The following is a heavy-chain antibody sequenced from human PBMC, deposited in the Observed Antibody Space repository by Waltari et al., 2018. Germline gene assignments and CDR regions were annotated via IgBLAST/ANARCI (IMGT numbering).Heavy chain of an antibody. Sequence: EVQLVESGGGLVQPGGSLRLSCAASGFTFSSYSLNWLRRAPGKGLEWVSYISSSSSTIYYADSVKGRFTISRDNAKNSLYLQMNSLRAEDTAVYYCARSFYGDYNAFDIWGQGTMVTVSS. CDR3: ARSFYGDYNAFDI. J-gene: IGHJ3*02. D-gene: IGHD4-17*01. CDR1: GFTFSSYS. V-gene: IGHV3-48*04. CDR2: ISSSSSTI.